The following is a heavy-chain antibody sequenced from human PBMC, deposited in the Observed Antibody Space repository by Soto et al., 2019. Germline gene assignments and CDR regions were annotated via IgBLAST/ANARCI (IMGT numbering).Heavy chain of an antibody. J-gene: IGHJ5*02. Sequence: GGSLRLSCAASGFTFSSYWMHWVLQAPGKGLVWVSRINTDGSTTRYADSVKGRFTISRDNAKKTLYLQMNSLRVEDTAVYYCVRIYSDGVSLVDPPWGQGALVTVSS. D-gene: IGHD3-16*01. CDR2: INTDGSTT. V-gene: IGHV3-74*01. CDR3: VRIYSDGVSLVDPP. CDR1: GFTFSSYW.